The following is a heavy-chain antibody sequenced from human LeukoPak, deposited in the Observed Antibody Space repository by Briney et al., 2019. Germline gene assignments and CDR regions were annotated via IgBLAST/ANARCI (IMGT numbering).Heavy chain of an antibody. CDR1: GYTFSSYW. J-gene: IGHJ5*02. D-gene: IGHD3-9*01. CDR2: IYPGDSDT. Sequence: GESLKISCKGSGYTFSSYWIGWVRQMPGKGLEWMGIIYPGDSDTRYSPSFQGQVTISADKSITTAFLQWSSLKASDTGMYYCARLLSSDLPDWFDPWGQGTLVTVSS. CDR3: ARLLSSDLPDWFDP. V-gene: IGHV5-51*01.